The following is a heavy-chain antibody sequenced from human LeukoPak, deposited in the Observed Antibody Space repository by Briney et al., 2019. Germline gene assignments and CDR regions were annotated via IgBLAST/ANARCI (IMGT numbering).Heavy chain of an antibody. CDR1: GFTFSSYA. CDR2: ISSSGSTI. J-gene: IGHJ3*02. D-gene: IGHD3-10*01. V-gene: IGHV3-48*04. Sequence: GGSLRLSCAASGFTFSSYAMSWVRQAPGKGLEWVSYISSSGSTIYYADSVKGRFTISRDNAKNSLYLQMNGLRAEDTAVYYCARHDNSPDYYGSGSYDAFDIWGQGTMVTVSS. CDR3: ARHDNSPDYYGSGSYDAFDI.